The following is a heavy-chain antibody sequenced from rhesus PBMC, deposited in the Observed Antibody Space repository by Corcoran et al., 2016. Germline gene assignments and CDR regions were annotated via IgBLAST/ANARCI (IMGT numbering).Heavy chain of an antibody. CDR1: GGSISGNY. CDR3: ARHISSWSLY. D-gene: IGHD6-13*01. Sequence: QVQLQESGPGLVKPSETLSLTCTVSGGSISGNYWNWIRQPPGKGLVWIGNIYGRGSTTHHNPSLRRRVTLSVDTSKNQLSLKLSSVTAADTAVYYCARHISSWSLYWGQGVLVTVSS. V-gene: IGHV4S11*01. J-gene: IGHJ4*01. CDR2: IYGRGSTT.